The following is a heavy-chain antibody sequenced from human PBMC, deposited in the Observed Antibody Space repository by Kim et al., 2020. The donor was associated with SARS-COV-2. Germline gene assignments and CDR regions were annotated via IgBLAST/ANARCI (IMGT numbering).Heavy chain of an antibody. CDR1: GFTFSSYA. J-gene: IGHJ4*02. CDR3: ARVSSDFWSGYYLY. V-gene: IGHV3-23*01. D-gene: IGHD3-3*01. Sequence: GGSLRLSCAASGFTFSSYAMTWVRQAPGKGLEWVSAISGSGGGTYYADSVKGRFTISRDNSRNTLYLQMNSLRAEDTALYYCARVSSDFWSGYYLYWGQG. CDR2: ISGSGGGT.